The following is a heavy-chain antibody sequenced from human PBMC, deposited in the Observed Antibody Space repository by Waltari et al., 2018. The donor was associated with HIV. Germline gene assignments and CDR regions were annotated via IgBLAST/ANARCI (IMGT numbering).Heavy chain of an antibody. J-gene: IGHJ6*02. V-gene: IGHV1-8*01. D-gene: IGHD6-13*01. CDR2: MNPDSGNT. Sequence: QVQLVQSGAEVKKPGASVKVSCTAFGYTFTSYDINWVRRATGQGVGWMGWMNPDSGNTGYAKEFQGRVTMTRKTAITTAYMELSGLRSEDTAVYYCARRASSWYENRENYFYGMDVWGQGTTVTVSS. CDR3: ARRASSWYENRENYFYGMDV. CDR1: GYTFTSYD.